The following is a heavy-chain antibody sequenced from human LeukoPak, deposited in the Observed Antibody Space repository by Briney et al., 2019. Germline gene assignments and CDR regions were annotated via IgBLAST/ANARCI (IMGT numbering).Heavy chain of an antibody. J-gene: IGHJ3*02. CDR3: ARELVGAFDI. D-gene: IGHD1-26*01. CDR1: GDSISGYY. CDR2: ISTSGST. V-gene: IGHV4-4*09. Sequence: SETLSLTCTVSGDSISGYYWSWIRQPPGRGLEWIGYISTSGSTNKNPSLRSRVSMSGDTSKNHFSLNLGSVTAADTAMYYCARELVGAFDIWGQGTWVTVSS.